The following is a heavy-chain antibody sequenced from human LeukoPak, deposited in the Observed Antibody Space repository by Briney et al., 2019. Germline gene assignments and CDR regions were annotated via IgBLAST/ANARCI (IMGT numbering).Heavy chain of an antibody. Sequence: ASVKVSCKASGYTFTSYYMHWVRQAPGQGLEWMGIINPSGGSTSYAQKFQGRVTMTRDTSTSTVYMELSSLRSEDTAVYYCARDSGNYCSGGSCYSERYYYYYMDVWGKGTTVTISS. D-gene: IGHD2-15*01. CDR2: INPSGGST. CDR1: GYTFTSYY. CDR3: ARDSGNYCSGGSCYSERYYYYYMDV. J-gene: IGHJ6*03. V-gene: IGHV1-46*01.